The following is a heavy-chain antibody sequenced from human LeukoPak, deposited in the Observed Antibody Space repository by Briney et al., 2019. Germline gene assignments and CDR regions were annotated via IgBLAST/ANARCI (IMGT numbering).Heavy chain of an antibody. V-gene: IGHV4-59*08. Sequence: SETLSLTCTVSGGSISSYYWSWIRQPPGKGLEWIGYIYYSGSTNYNPSLKSRVPISVDTSKNQFSLKLSSVTAADTAVYYCASNYYGSGSLDYWDQGILVTVSS. J-gene: IGHJ4*02. CDR3: ASNYYGSGSLDY. CDR2: IYYSGST. CDR1: GGSISSYY. D-gene: IGHD3-10*01.